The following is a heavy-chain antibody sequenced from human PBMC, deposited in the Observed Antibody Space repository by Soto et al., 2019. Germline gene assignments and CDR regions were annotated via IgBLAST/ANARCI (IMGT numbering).Heavy chain of an antibody. Sequence: ASVKVSCKASGYTFTGYYMHWVRQAPGQGLEWMGWINPNSGGTNYAQKFQGWVTMTRDTSISTAYMELSRLRSDDTAVYYCAREGRYYYDSSGDPGFDYWGQGTLVTVSS. V-gene: IGHV1-2*04. CDR1: GYTFTGYY. CDR3: AREGRYYYDSSGDPGFDY. D-gene: IGHD3-22*01. CDR2: INPNSGGT. J-gene: IGHJ4*02.